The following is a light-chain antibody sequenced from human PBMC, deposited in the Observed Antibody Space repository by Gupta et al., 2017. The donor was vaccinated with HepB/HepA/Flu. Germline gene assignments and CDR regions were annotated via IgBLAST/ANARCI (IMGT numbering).Light chain of an antibody. Sequence: DIKMTQSPSSLSASVGDRVTIPCRASQSISSYLNWYQQKPGKAPKLLIYAASSLQSGVPSRFSGSGSGTDFTLTISSLQPEDFATYYCQQSNSTPWTFGEGTKVEIK. CDR3: QQSNSTPWT. CDR2: AAS. CDR1: QSISSY. V-gene: IGKV1-39*01. J-gene: IGKJ1*01.